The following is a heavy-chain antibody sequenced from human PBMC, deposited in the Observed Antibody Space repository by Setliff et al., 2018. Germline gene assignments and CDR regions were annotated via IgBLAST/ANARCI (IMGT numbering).Heavy chain of an antibody. D-gene: IGHD3-3*01. Sequence: SETLSLTCTVSGDSISSGSYYWTWIRQPAGKGLEWIGHFHTGGSTNYNRSLGSRVSISVDTSKNQFSLKLSSVTAADTATYHCARAGPTVTFFRVLVISWWDPWGQGSLVTVSS. CDR3: ARAGPTVTFFRVLVISWWDP. CDR2: FHTGGST. V-gene: IGHV4-61*09. J-gene: IGHJ5*02. CDR1: GDSISSGSYY.